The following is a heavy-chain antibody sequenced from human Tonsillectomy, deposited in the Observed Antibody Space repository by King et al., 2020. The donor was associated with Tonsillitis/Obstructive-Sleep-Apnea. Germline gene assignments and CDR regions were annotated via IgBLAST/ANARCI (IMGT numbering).Heavy chain of an antibody. J-gene: IGHJ2*01. Sequence: VQLQQWGAGLLKPSETLSLTCAVYGGFFNSYYWSWIRQPPGKGLEWIGEINHSGSTNYNPSLKSRVTISVDTSKNQFSLKLSSVTAADTAVYYCARGRGDTRRYFDLWGRGTLVTVSS. D-gene: IGHD2-21*02. CDR3: ARGRGDTRRYFDL. CDR1: GGFFNSYY. CDR2: INHSGST. V-gene: IGHV4-34*01.